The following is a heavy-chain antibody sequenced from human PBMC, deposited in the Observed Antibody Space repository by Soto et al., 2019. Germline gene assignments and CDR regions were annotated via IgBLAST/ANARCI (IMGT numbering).Heavy chain of an antibody. CDR3: ARGVNLLLGYYDLGV. CDR2: IWHDGTNK. J-gene: IGHJ6*02. V-gene: IGHV3-33*01. Sequence: GGSLRLSCAASGFTFSSYAMHWVRQPPGKGLEWVALIWHDGTNKYYADSVKGRFTISRENSKNTLYLQMDSLGAEDTAVYYCARGVNLLLGYYDLGVWGQGTTVTVSS. CDR1: GFTFSSYA. D-gene: IGHD1-26*01.